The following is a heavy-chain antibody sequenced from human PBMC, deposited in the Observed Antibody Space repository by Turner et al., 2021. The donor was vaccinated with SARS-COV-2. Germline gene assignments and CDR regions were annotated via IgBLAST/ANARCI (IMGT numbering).Heavy chain of an antibody. V-gene: IGHV3-30*18. CDR1: GFTFSNYG. D-gene: IGHD6-19*01. CDR3: VKGGSGWSMEFDY. Sequence: QVPLVESGGGVVQPGRSLRLSCPASGFTFSNYGMFWVRQAPGKGLEWVALISYDGSNKHYADSVKGRFTISRDNSKNTLFLQMYSLRAEDTAVYYCVKGGSGWSMEFDYWGHGTLVTVSS. J-gene: IGHJ4*01. CDR2: ISYDGSNK.